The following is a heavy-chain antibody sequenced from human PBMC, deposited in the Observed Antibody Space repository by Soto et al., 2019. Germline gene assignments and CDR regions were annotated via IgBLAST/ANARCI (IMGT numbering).Heavy chain of an antibody. V-gene: IGHV1-2*02. D-gene: IGHD6-13*01. CDR2: VNPNTGVT. CDR1: GYTFTAFY. J-gene: IGHJ6*02. Sequence: ASVKVSCKASGYTFTAFYMNWVRQAPGQGLEWMGWVNPNTGVTKYAQKFQGRVTMTRDTSINTAYMELSGLTSDDTAVYYCAREAIAENYYYYYYGMDVWGQGTTVTVSS. CDR3: AREAIAENYYYYYYGMDV.